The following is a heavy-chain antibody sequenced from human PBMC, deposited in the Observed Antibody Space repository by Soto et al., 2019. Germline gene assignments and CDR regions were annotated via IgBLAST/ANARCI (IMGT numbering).Heavy chain of an antibody. J-gene: IGHJ4*02. V-gene: IGHV4-38-2*02. CDR1: GYSISGGYY. CDR3: ARDRGNYVATVYFDY. Sequence: ETLSLTCAVSGYSISGGYYWGWIRQSPGKGLEWIANIHHSGTTYYNPSLKSRVTISLDPSKNQVSLKMTSVTAADTAVYYCARDRGNYVATVYFDYWGQGTLVTVSS. D-gene: IGHD5-12*01. CDR2: IHHSGTT.